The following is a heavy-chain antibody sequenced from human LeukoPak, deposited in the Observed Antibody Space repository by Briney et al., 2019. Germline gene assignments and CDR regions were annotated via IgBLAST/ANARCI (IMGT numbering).Heavy chain of an antibody. D-gene: IGHD2-15*01. CDR2: IYRGGST. J-gene: IGHJ4*02. V-gene: IGHV3-53*03. Sequence: PGGSLRLSCAASGFIVSSDYMSWVRQAPGKGLEWVSVIYRGGSTYYADSVKGRFTISRDNAKNSLYLQMNSLRAEDTAVYYCARGYCSGGSCYFDYWGQGTLVTVSS. CDR1: GFIVSSDY. CDR3: ARGYCSGGSCYFDY.